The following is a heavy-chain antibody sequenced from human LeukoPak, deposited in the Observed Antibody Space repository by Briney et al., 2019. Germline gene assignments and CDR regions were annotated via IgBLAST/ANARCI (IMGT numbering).Heavy chain of an antibody. J-gene: IGHJ4*02. V-gene: IGHV4-30-4*08. D-gene: IGHD1-26*01. CDR1: GGSISSGDYY. CDR2: IYYSGST. CDR3: ARMGSGSYRHYFDY. Sequence: SETLPLTCTVSGGSISSGDYYWSWIRQPPGKGLEWIGYIYYSGSTYYNPSLKSRVTISVDTSKNQFSLKLSSVTAADTVVYYCARMGSGSYRHYFDYWGQGTLVTVSS.